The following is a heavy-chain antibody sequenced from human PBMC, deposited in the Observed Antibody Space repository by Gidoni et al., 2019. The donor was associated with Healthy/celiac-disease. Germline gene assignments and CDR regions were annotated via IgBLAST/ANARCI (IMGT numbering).Heavy chain of an antibody. CDR1: GFTFSSYA. V-gene: IGHV3-23*01. CDR3: ASLAYSRSYTRYNGFDP. J-gene: IGHJ5*02. D-gene: IGHD1-26*01. Sequence: EVQLLESVGGLVQPGGSLRLYCAASGFTFSSYAMSWVRQAPGKGLEWVSAIRGSGGSTYYADSVKGRFTISRDNSKNTLYLQMNSLRAEDTAVYYCASLAYSRSYTRYNGFDPWGQGTMVTVSS. CDR2: IRGSGGST.